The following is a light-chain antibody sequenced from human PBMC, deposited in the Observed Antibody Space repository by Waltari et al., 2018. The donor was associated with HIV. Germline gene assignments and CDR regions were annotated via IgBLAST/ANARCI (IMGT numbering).Light chain of an antibody. CDR3: QQFGTSRYT. Sequence: IVLTQSPGTLSLSPGERATLSCRASHTVSSSYLAWYQQKPGQAPRLLIYGASSRATGIPDRFSGSGSGTDFTLTISRLEPEDFAVYYCQQFGTSRYTFGRGTNLEIK. CDR2: GAS. CDR1: HTVSSSY. J-gene: IGKJ2*01. V-gene: IGKV3-20*01.